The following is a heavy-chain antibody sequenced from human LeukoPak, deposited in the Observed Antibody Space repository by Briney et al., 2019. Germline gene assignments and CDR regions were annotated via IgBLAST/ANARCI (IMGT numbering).Heavy chain of an antibody. J-gene: IGHJ4*02. CDR3: AKRGEKFFERLLSPFDY. D-gene: IGHD3-3*01. V-gene: IGHV3-23*01. CDR2: ISGSGGST. Sequence: GGSLRLSCAASGFTFSSYAMSWVRQAPGKGLEWVSAISGSGGSTYYADSAKGRFTISRDNSKNTLYLQMNSLSAEDTAVYYCAKRGEKFFERLLSPFDYWGQGTLVTVSS. CDR1: GFTFSSYA.